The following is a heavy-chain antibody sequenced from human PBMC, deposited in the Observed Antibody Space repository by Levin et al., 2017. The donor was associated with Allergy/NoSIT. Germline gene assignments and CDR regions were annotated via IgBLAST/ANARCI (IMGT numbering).Heavy chain of an antibody. D-gene: IGHD3-16*02. CDR2: ISSSGSYI. CDR1: GFTFSSYR. Sequence: SCAASGFTFSSYRMNWVRQAPGKGLEWVSSISSSGSYIYNADSLKGRFTISRDNAKNSLYLQMNSLRAEDTAVYHCARSIRGVVVLPYFDYWGQGTLVTVSS. V-gene: IGHV3-21*01. CDR3: ARSIRGVVVLPYFDY. J-gene: IGHJ4*02.